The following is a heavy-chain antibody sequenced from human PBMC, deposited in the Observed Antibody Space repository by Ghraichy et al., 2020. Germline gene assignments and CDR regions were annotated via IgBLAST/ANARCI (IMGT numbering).Heavy chain of an antibody. CDR2: IKSKADGGTA. CDR1: GVTFSNTW. D-gene: IGHD6-19*01. Sequence: SCAASGVTFSNTWMSWVRQAPGKGLEWVGRIKSKADGGTADYAAPVKGRFTISRDDSDSTLYLQMKSLKTEDTAVYYWAKDGRGWYPKYYLDYWGKGILVTVTS. CDR3: AKDGRGWYPKYYLDY. J-gene: IGHJ4*02. V-gene: IGHV3-15*01.